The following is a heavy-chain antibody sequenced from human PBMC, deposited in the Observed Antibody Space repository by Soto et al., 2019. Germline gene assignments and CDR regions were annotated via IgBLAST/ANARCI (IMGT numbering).Heavy chain of an antibody. J-gene: IGHJ4*02. CDR3: ASTYYYDSSGYHFDY. CDR2: INSDGSST. D-gene: IGHD3-22*01. CDR1: GFTFSSYW. Sequence: EVQLVESGGGLVQPGGSLRLSCAASGFTFSSYWMHWVRQAPGKGLVWVSRINSDGSSTSYADSVKGRFTISRDNAKNTLYLQMNSLRAEDTAVYYCASTYYYDSSGYHFDYWGQGPLVTVSS. V-gene: IGHV3-74*01.